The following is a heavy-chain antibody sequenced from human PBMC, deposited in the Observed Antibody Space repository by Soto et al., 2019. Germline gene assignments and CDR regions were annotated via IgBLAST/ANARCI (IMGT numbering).Heavy chain of an antibody. Sequence: QVQLQESGPGLVKPSETLSLTCTVSGGSVSSGSYYWSWIRQPPGKGLEWIGYIYYSGSTNYNPSLKSRVTISVDTSKNQFSLKLNSVPAADTAVYYCARGAYSSSGYGYYGMDVWGQGTTVTVSS. CDR3: ARGAYSSSGYGYYGMDV. CDR2: IYYSGST. V-gene: IGHV4-61*01. CDR1: GGSVSSGSYY. D-gene: IGHD6-13*01. J-gene: IGHJ6*02.